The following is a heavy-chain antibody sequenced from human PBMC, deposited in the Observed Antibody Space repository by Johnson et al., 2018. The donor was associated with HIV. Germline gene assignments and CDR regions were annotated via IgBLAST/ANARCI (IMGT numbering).Heavy chain of an antibody. Sequence: QVQLVESGGGVVQPGRSLRLSCAASGFTFSSYGMHWVRQAPGKGLEWVAVISYDGSNKYSADSVTGRFTISRDNSKNTLYLQMNSLRAEDMAVYYCARGIGEQQLVPGRPPPGDDAFDIWGQGTMVTVSS. CDR3: ARGIGEQQLVPGRPPPGDDAFDI. V-gene: IGHV3-30*03. CDR1: GFTFSSYG. CDR2: ISYDGSNK. J-gene: IGHJ3*02. D-gene: IGHD6-13*01.